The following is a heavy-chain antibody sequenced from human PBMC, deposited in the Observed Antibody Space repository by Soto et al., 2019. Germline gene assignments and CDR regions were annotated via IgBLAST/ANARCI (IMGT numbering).Heavy chain of an antibody. CDR2: ISSSSSTI. CDR1: GFTFSSYS. CDR3: ATQPGYYDILTGYSTYYFDY. Sequence: GGSLRLSCAASGFTFSSYSMNWVRQAPGKGLEWVSYISSSSSTIYYADSVKGRFTISRDNAKNSLYLQMNSLRDEDTAVYYCATQPGYYDILTGYSTYYFDYWGQGTPVTVSS. V-gene: IGHV3-48*02. J-gene: IGHJ4*02. D-gene: IGHD3-9*01.